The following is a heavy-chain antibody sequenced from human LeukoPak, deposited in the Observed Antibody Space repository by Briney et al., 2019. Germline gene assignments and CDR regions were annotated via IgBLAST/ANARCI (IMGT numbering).Heavy chain of an antibody. V-gene: IGHV3-48*03. CDR1: GFTFSSYE. J-gene: IGHJ6*02. D-gene: IGHD6-19*01. CDR2: ISSSGGTI. CDR3: ARVSGWYGMDV. Sequence: GGSLRLSCAASGFTFSSYEMNWVRQAPGKGLEWVSYISSSGGTIYYADSVKGRFTISRDNAKNSLYLQMNSLRAEDTAVYYCARVSGWYGMDVWGQGTTVTVSS.